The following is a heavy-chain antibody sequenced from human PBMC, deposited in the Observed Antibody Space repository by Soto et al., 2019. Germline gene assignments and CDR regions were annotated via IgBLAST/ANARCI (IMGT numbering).Heavy chain of an antibody. D-gene: IGHD3-3*01. CDR3: AKQPYYDFWSGYNYGMDV. Sequence: EVQLLESGGGLVQPGGSLRLSCAASGFTFSNYAMSWVRQAPGEGLEWVSGISGSGGSTYYEDSVKGQFTISRDNSKNTLYLQMNSLRAEDTAVYYCAKQPYYDFWSGYNYGMDVWGQGTTVTVS. V-gene: IGHV3-23*01. CDR2: ISGSGGST. CDR1: GFTFSNYA. J-gene: IGHJ6*02.